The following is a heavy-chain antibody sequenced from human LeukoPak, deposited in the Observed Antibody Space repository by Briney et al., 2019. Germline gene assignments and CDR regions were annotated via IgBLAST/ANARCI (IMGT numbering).Heavy chain of an antibody. CDR1: GGSFSGYY. Sequence: PSETLSLTCAIYGGSFSGYYWSWIRQPPGKGLEESGEINRSGSTSYNPSLKSRVTISVDTSKKQFSLQVTSVTAAETAVYYCASVTITAAGRNWFDPWGQGTLVTVSS. D-gene: IGHD6-25*01. CDR2: INRSGST. V-gene: IGHV4-34*01. CDR3: ASVTITAAGRNWFDP. J-gene: IGHJ5*02.